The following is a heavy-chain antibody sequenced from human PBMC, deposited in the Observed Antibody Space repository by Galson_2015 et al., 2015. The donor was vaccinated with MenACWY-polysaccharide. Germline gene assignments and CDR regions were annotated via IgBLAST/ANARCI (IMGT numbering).Heavy chain of an antibody. CDR1: GFTFSSYA. Sequence: SLRLSCAASGFTFSSYAMTWVRQAPGKGLEWVSSITDGAYSTYYADSVKGRFTISRDNSKNTLYLQMNSLRAEDTAVYYCAKNSARSYTSLYYGMDAWGQGTTVTVSS. CDR2: ITDGAYST. J-gene: IGHJ6*02. V-gene: IGHV3-23*01. CDR3: AKNSARSYTSLYYGMDA. D-gene: IGHD1-26*01.